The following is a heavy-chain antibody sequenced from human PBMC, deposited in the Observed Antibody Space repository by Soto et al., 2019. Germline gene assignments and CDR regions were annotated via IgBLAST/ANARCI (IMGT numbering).Heavy chain of an antibody. CDR2: TRNKANSYTT. Sequence: GGSLRLSCAASGFTFSDHYMDWVRQAPGKGLEWVGRTRNKANSYTTEYAASVKGRFTISRDDSKNSLYLQMNSLKTEDTAVYYCARSLGGTPSALGYYGMDVWGQGTTVTVSS. D-gene: IGHD1-7*01. CDR1: GFTFSDHY. V-gene: IGHV3-72*01. CDR3: ARSLGGTPSALGYYGMDV. J-gene: IGHJ6*02.